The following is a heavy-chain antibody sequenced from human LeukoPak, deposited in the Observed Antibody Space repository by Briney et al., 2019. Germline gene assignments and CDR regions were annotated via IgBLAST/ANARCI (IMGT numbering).Heavy chain of an antibody. CDR3: ARMNYYGSGSLDY. D-gene: IGHD3-10*01. V-gene: IGHV4-61*02. J-gene: IGHJ4*02. CDR1: GGSISSGSYQ. CDR2: IYTSGST. Sequence: PSQTLSLTCTVSGGSISSGSYQWTWIRQRAGKGLEWIGRIYTSGSTNYNPSLKSRVTISVDRSKNHFSLKLSSVTAADTAVYYCARMNYYGSGSLDYWGQGTLVTVSS.